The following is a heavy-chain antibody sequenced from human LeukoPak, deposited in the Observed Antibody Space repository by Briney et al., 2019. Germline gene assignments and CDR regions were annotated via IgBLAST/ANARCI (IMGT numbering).Heavy chain of an antibody. J-gene: IGHJ4*02. Sequence: GGSLRLSCAASGFTVSSSYMSWVRQAPGKGLEWVSAITYSGGNTYYADSVKGRFTISRDNSKNTLYLQMNSLRAEDTAVYYCAKDGTGCGGDCYSDYWGQGTLVTVSS. CDR1: GFTVSSSY. V-gene: IGHV3-23*01. CDR3: AKDGTGCGGDCYSDY. CDR2: ITYSGGNT. D-gene: IGHD2-21*02.